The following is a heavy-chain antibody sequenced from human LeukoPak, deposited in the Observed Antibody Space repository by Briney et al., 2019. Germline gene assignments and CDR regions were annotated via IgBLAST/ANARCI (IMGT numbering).Heavy chain of an antibody. J-gene: IGHJ4*02. CDR1: GFTFSSYA. Sequence: GGSLRLSCAASGFTFSSYAMSWVRQAPGKGLEWVSAISGSGGSTYYADSVKGRFNIPRDNSKNTLYLQMNSLRAEDTAVYFCAKDLVQWLVQYYFDYGGQGTLVTVSS. D-gene: IGHD6-19*01. V-gene: IGHV3-23*01. CDR2: ISGSGGST. CDR3: AKDLVQWLVQYYFDY.